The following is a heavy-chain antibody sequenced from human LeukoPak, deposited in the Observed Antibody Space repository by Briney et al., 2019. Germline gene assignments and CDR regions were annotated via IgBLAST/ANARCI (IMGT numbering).Heavy chain of an antibody. D-gene: IGHD3-10*01. CDR1: GFTFSSYG. Sequence: GGSLRLSCAASGFTFSSYGMHWVRQAPGKGLEWVAFIRYDGSNKYYADSVKGRFTISRDNSKNTLYLQMNSLRAEDTAVYYCATAYGSGSLAPFDAFDIWGPGTMVTVSS. J-gene: IGHJ3*02. CDR2: IRYDGSNK. CDR3: ATAYGSGSLAPFDAFDI. V-gene: IGHV3-30*02.